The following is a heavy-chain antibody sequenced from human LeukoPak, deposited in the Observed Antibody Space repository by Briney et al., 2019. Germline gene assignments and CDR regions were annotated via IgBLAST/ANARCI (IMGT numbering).Heavy chain of an antibody. D-gene: IGHD1-7*01. V-gene: IGHV4-38-2*01. Sequence: SETLSLTCAVSGYSISSGFYWGWIRQPPGKGLEWIGTIYRSGTTYYNPSLKSRVTISADTSKNQFSLKLSSVTAADTALYYCARTSTGTTDSFEYWGQGTLVTVSS. CDR2: IYRSGTT. J-gene: IGHJ4*02. CDR1: GYSISSGFY. CDR3: ARTSTGTTDSFEY.